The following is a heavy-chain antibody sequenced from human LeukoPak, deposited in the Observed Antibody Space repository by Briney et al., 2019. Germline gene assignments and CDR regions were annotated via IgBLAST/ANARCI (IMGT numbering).Heavy chain of an antibody. Sequence: SETLSLTCTVSGGSISSYYWSWIRQPPGKGLEWIGYIYYSGSTNYNPSLKSRVTISVDTSKNQFSLKLSSVTAADTAVYYCARALSTVNPSRYYYYMDVWGKGTTVTVSS. CDR2: IYYSGST. CDR3: ARALSTVNPSRYYYYMDV. D-gene: IGHD4-11*01. CDR1: GGSISSYY. V-gene: IGHV4-59*01. J-gene: IGHJ6*03.